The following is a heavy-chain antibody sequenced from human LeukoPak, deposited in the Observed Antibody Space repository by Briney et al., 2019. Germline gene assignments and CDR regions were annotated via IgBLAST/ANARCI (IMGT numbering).Heavy chain of an antibody. CDR1: GGSISSYY. V-gene: IGHV4-59*01. CDR2: IYYSGST. D-gene: IGHD5-18*01. Sequence: SETLSLTCTVSGGSISSYYWSWIRQPPGKGLEWIGYIYYSGSTNYNPSLKSRVTISVDTSKNQFSLKLSSVTAADTAVYYCASQDTAXVPFDYWGQGTLVTVSS. J-gene: IGHJ4*02. CDR3: ASQDTAXVPFDY.